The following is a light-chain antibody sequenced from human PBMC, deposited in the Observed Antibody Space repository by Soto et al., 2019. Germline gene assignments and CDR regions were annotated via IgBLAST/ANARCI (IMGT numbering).Light chain of an antibody. CDR3: SSYTSSGTHV. CDR2: DVS. Sequence: QSALTQPASVSGSPGQSITISCTGTSSDVGSYNYVSWYRQYTGKAPKLMIYDVSNRPSGVTNRFSGSKSGITASLTISGLQAEDEADYYCSSYTSSGTHVFGTGTKLTVL. J-gene: IGLJ1*01. V-gene: IGLV2-14*03. CDR1: SSDVGSYNY.